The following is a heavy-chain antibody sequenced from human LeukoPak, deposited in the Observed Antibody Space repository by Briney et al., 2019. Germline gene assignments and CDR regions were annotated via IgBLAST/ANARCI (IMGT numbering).Heavy chain of an antibody. D-gene: IGHD6-6*01. V-gene: IGHV3-23*01. CDR3: AKSGRAARGYYYYYYMDV. J-gene: IGHJ6*03. CDR2: ISGSGGST. Sequence: LPGGSLRLSCAASGFTFSSYAMSWVRQAPGKGLDWVSAISGSGGSTYYADSVKGRFTISRDNSKNTLYLQMNSLRAEDTAVYYCAKSGRAARGYYYYYYMDVWGKGTTVTVSS. CDR1: GFTFSSYA.